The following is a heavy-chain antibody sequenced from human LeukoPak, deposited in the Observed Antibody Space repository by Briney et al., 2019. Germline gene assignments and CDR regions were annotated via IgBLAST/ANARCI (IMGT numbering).Heavy chain of an antibody. CDR3: ARDSYYYGSGSTPYYYGMDV. J-gene: IGHJ6*02. CDR1: GGTFSSYA. D-gene: IGHD3-10*01. Sequence: SVKVSCKASGGTFSSYAISWVRQAPGQGLEWMGRIIPILGIANYGQKFQGRVTITADKSTSTAYMELSSLRSEDTAVYYCARDSYYYGSGSTPYYYGMDVWGQGTTVTVSS. CDR2: IIPILGIA. V-gene: IGHV1-69*04.